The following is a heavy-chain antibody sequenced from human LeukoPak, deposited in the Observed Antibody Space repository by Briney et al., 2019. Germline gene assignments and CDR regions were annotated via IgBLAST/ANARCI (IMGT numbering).Heavy chain of an antibody. D-gene: IGHD6-13*01. J-gene: IGHJ4*02. V-gene: IGHV4-39*07. Sequence: PSETLSLTCTVSGGSINSSTYYWGWIRQPPGKGLEWIGSIYYSGSTYSNPSLKSRVTISVDTSKNQFSLKLSSVTAADTAGYYCARVPGRWSLPGVYWGQGTLVTVSS. CDR1: GGSINSSTYY. CDR3: ARVPGRWSLPGVY. CDR2: IYYSGST.